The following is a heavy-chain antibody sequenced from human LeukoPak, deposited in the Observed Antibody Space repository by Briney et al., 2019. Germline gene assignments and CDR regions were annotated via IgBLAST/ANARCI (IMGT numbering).Heavy chain of an antibody. J-gene: IGHJ5*02. CDR3: ATLPTSHSLDL. CDR2: LNSDGCTT. V-gene: IGHV3-74*01. D-gene: IGHD2-15*01. Sequence: GGSLRLSCAVSGFPFSSHWMHWVRQAPGKGLMWVSHLNSDGCTTTYADSVKGRFTISRDNAKNTLYLQMHSLRAEDTAVYYCATLPTSHSLDLWGQGTLVTVSS. CDR1: GFPFSSHW.